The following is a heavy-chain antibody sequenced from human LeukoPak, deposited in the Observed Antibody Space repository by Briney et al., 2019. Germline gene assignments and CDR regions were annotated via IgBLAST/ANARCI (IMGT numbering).Heavy chain of an antibody. CDR1: GGSIKSISYY. Sequence: SETLSLTCTVSGGSIKSISYYWGWIRQPPGKGLEWIGSLYYSGSTSYSPPLKSRVTISVDTSKSQLSLKLTSVTAADTAVYYCARGPRFGELLWHWFDPWGQGTLVTVSS. J-gene: IGHJ5*02. V-gene: IGHV4-39*07. CDR3: ARGPRFGELLWHWFDP. CDR2: LYYSGST. D-gene: IGHD3-10*01.